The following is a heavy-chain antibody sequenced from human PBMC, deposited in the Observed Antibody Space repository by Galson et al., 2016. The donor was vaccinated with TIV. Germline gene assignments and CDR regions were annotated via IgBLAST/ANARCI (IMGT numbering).Heavy chain of an antibody. CDR2: INQDGSDS. Sequence: SLRLSCAASGFTFSSDWMTWVRQAPGKGLEWVASINQDGSDSPYVDSVKGRFTISRDSAKKSLFLQMNGLRGEDTGVYYCAPGVPAASTGVNWGQGTLVTVSS. J-gene: IGHJ4*02. CDR3: APGVPAASTGVN. D-gene: IGHD2-2*01. V-gene: IGHV3-7*01. CDR1: GFTFSSDW.